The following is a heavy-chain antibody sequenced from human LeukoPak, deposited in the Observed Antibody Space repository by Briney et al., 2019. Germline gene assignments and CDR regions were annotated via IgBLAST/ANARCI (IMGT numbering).Heavy chain of an antibody. D-gene: IGHD5-24*01. CDR1: VGSFSGYY. CDR2: INHSGST. Sequence: SETLSLTCAVYVGSFSGYYWTWIRQPPGRGLEWIGEINHSGSTNYNPSLKSRVTISVDTPKSQFSLKLNSVTAADTAMYYCARGRDPYWGQGTLVTVSS. J-gene: IGHJ4*02. CDR3: ARGRDPY. V-gene: IGHV4-34*01.